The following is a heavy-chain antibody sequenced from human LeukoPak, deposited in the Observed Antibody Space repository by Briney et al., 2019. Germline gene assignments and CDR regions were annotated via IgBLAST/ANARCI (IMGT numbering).Heavy chain of an antibody. CDR1: GFTVSSNY. D-gene: IGHD3-22*01. Sequence: GGSLRLSCAASGFTVSSNYMSWVRQAPGKGLEWVSVIYSGGSTYYADSVKGRFTISRDNSKNTLYLQMNSLRAEDTAVYYCARDYNYDSTYYYYYGMDVWGQGTTVTVSS. CDR2: IYSGGST. V-gene: IGHV3-66*01. CDR3: ARDYNYDSTYYYYYGMDV. J-gene: IGHJ6*02.